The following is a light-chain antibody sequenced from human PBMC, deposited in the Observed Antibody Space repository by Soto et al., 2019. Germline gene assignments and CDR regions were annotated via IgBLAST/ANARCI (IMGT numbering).Light chain of an antibody. Sequence: IVFTQSPPTLSLSPGKRATLSCGASQTISSSYLAWYQQKPGLAPRLLIYDASSRATGIPDRFSGSGSGTDFTLTISRLEPEDVAMYYCQQYGSSPLTFGGGTKVDIK. CDR3: QQYGSSPLT. CDR2: DAS. J-gene: IGKJ4*01. V-gene: IGKV3D-20*01. CDR1: QTISSSY.